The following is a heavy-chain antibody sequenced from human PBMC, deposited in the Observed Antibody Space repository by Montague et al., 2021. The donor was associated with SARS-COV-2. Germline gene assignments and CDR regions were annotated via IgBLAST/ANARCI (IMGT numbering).Heavy chain of an antibody. D-gene: IGHD2-15*01. CDR3: ASPGGYCTGGSCYYVY. CDR2: IYYSGST. J-gene: IGHJ4*02. V-gene: IGHV4-59*01. Sequence: SETLSLTCSVSGGSISTYYWSWIRQPPGKGLEWIGYIYYSGSTNYNPSLKGRVTISIDTSKNQFSLELSSVTAADMAVYYCASPGGYCTGGSCYYVYWGQGTLDTVSS. CDR1: GGSISTYY.